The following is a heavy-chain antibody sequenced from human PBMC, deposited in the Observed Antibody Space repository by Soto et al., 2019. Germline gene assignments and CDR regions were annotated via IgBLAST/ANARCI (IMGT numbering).Heavy chain of an antibody. V-gene: IGHV1-69*13. CDR1: GGTFSSYA. D-gene: IGHD2-15*01. Sequence: SVKVSCKASGGTFSSYAISWVRQAPGQGLEWMGGIIPIFGTANYAQKFQGRVTITADESTSTAYMELSSLRSEDTAVYYCARVVVAATSGYNWFDPWGQGTLVTVSS. CDR2: IIPIFGTA. J-gene: IGHJ5*02. CDR3: ARVVVAATSGYNWFDP.